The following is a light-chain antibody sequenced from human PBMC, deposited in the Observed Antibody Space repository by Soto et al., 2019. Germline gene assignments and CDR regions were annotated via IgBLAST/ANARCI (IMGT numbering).Light chain of an antibody. CDR2: AAS. CDR1: QTISKS. CDR3: QHYGGMWA. J-gene: IGKJ1*01. Sequence: DIQMTQSPSSLSASVGDTISITCRSFQTISKSLNWYQQRPGKAPKLLIYAASSLQSGVPSRFSGSGSGTDFTLTISSLQPDDFATYCCQHYGGMWAFGQGTKVDI. V-gene: IGKV1-39*01.